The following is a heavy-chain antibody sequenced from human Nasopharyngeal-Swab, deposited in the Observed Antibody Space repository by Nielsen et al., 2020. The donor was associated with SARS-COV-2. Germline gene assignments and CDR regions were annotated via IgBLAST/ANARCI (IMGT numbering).Heavy chain of an antibody. V-gene: IGHV3-48*04. CDR3: ARDFHIVVVPAALDY. D-gene: IGHD2-2*01. CDR2: ISSSSSTI. J-gene: IGHJ4*02. CDR1: GFTFSSYS. Sequence: GGSLRLSCAASGFTFSSYSMNWVRQAPGKGLEWVSYISSSSSTIYYADSVKGRFTISRDNAKNSLYLQMNSLRAEDTAVYYCARDFHIVVVPAALDYWGQGTLVTVSS.